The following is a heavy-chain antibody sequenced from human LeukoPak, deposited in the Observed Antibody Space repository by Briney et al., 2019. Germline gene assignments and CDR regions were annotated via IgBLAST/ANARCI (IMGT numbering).Heavy chain of an antibody. Sequence: GGSLRLSCVASAFSFSNYWMTWVRQAPGKGLEWVANINQDGRETHYVDSVKGRFTISRDNSKNTLYLQMNSLRAEDTAVYYCARGTSGIPGYWGQGTLVTVSS. D-gene: IGHD3-10*01. CDR1: AFSFSNYW. CDR2: INQDGRET. CDR3: ARGTSGIPGY. J-gene: IGHJ4*02. V-gene: IGHV3-7*03.